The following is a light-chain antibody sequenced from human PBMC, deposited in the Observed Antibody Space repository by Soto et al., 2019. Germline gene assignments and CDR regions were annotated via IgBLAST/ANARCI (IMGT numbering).Light chain of an antibody. Sequence: QAVVTQEPSLTVTPGGTVTLTCASSTGPVTSGYYTNWFQQPPGQAPRALIYSKNNKPSWTPARFSGSFLGGNAALTLAGVPQDDEAEYCGLLDDGVARVFGGGTKLTVL. V-gene: IGLV7-43*01. CDR3: LLDDGVARV. CDR2: SKN. J-gene: IGLJ2*01. CDR1: TGPVTSGYY.